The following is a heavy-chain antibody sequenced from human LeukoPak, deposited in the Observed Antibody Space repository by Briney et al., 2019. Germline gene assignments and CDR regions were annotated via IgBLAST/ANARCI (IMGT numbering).Heavy chain of an antibody. J-gene: IGHJ4*02. CDR3: TRDSFGSISRY. D-gene: IGHD3-3*02. Sequence: GGSLRLSCTASGFTFGDYAMSWFRQAPGEGLEWVGFIRSKAYGGTTEYAAAVKGRFTISRDDSTSIAYLQMNSLKTEATAVYYCTRDSFGSISRYWGQGTLVTVSS. CDR2: IRSKAYGGTT. CDR1: GFTFGDYA. V-gene: IGHV3-49*03.